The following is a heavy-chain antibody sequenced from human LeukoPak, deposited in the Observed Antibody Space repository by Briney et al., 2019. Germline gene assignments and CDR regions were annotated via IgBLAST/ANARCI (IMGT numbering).Heavy chain of an antibody. D-gene: IGHD3-22*01. J-gene: IGHJ5*02. CDR1: GYFISSAYY. V-gene: IGHV4-38-2*02. CDR2: IYHSGST. Sequence: SETLSLTCTVSGYFISSAYYWGWIRQPPGRGLEWIASIYHSGSTYYNPSLKSRVTISVDTSKNQFSLKLSSLTAADTAVYYCARVFSTNYYDNRGWFDPWGQGTLVTVSS. CDR3: ARVFSTNYYDNRGWFDP.